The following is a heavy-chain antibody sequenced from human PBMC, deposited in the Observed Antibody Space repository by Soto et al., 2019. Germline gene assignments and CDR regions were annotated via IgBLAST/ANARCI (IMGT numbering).Heavy chain of an antibody. CDR3: ARAVEGLDYSYFDQ. D-gene: IGHD3-10*01. V-gene: IGHV1-18*01. Sequence: QVQLVQSGAEVKKPGASVKVSCKASGYSFSTYDISWVRQAPGQGLEWMGWISVYNGNTHYVQKFRGRVTMTTDTSTSTAYMELRSLGSDDTAVYYCARAVEGLDYSYFDQWGQGTLVSVSS. CDR1: GYSFSTYD. CDR2: ISVYNGNT. J-gene: IGHJ4*02.